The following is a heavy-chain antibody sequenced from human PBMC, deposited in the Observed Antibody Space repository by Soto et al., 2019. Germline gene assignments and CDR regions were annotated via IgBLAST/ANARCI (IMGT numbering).Heavy chain of an antibody. V-gene: IGHV3-33*01. D-gene: IGHD6-19*01. CDR2: IWYDGSNK. CDR3: ARDLRIAVAGYYYYGMDV. CDR1: GFTFSSYG. Sequence: QVQLVESGGGVVQPGRSLRLSCAASGFTFSSYGMHWVRQAPGQGLEWVAVIWYDGSNKYYADSVKGRFTISRDNSNNTPYLQMNSQRAEHTAVYYWARDLRIAVAGYYYYGMDVWDQGTTVTVTS. J-gene: IGHJ6*02.